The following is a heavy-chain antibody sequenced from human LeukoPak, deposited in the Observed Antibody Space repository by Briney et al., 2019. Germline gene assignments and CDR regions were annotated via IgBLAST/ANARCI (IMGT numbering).Heavy chain of an antibody. CDR2: IKQDGSEK. CDR1: GFTFSSYW. J-gene: IGHJ6*03. CDR3: ARDYVWGSYRYYYMDV. V-gene: IGHV3-7*01. Sequence: GGSLRLSCAASGFTFSSYWMSWVRQAPGKGLEWVANIKQDGSEKYYVDSVKGRSTISRDNAKNSLYLQMNSLRAEDTAVYYCARDYVWGSYRYYYMDVWGKGTTVTVSS. D-gene: IGHD3-16*02.